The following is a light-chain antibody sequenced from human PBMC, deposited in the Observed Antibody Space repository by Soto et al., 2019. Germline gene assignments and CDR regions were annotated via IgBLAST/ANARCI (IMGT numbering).Light chain of an antibody. CDR2: DAS. CDR1: QSVSGRY. J-gene: IGKJ2*01. CDR3: QEYGSSPYT. V-gene: IGKV3-20*01. Sequence: EIVLTQSPGTLSLSPGERATLSCRASQSVSGRYLAWYQQKPRQAGQGPGLLIYDASRRATGIPDRFSGSGSGTDFTLTRSRLEPEDFAVYYCQEYGSSPYTFSQGTKLEIK.